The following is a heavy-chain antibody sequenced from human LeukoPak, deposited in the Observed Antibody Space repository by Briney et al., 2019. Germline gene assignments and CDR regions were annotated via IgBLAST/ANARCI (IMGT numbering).Heavy chain of an antibody. J-gene: IGHJ6*03. CDR3: ARLPIVVVPAARGYYYYYMDV. D-gene: IGHD2-2*01. CDR2: IYPGDSDT. Sequence: GESLKISCKGSGYIFTSYWIGWVRQMPGKGLEWMGIIYPGDSDTRYSPSFQGQVTISADKSISTAYLQWSSLKASDTAMYYCARLPIVVVPAARGYYYYYMDVWGKGTTVTVSS. CDR1: GYIFTSYW. V-gene: IGHV5-51*01.